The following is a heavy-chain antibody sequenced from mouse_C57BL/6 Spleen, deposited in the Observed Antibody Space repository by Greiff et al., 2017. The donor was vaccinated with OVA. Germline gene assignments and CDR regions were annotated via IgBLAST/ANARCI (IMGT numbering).Heavy chain of an antibody. D-gene: IGHD2-4*01. Sequence: EVKLMESGGGLVQPGGSLSLSCAASGFTFTDYYMSWVRQPPGKALEWLGFIRNKANGYTTEYSASVKGRLTISRYNSQSILYLQMTALRAEDGATYYCARSLYYDYDVGFAYWGQGTLVTVSA. J-gene: IGHJ3*01. CDR3: ARSLYYDYDVGFAY. CDR2: IRNKANGYTT. V-gene: IGHV7-3*01. CDR1: GFTFTDYY.